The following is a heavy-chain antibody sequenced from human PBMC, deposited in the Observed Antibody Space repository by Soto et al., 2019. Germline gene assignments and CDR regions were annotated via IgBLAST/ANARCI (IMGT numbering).Heavy chain of an antibody. CDR1: GYTFTSYD. CDR3: ASKYYDFWSGYSDYYYYYGMDV. Sequence: ASVKVSCKASGYTFTSYDINWVRQAPGEGLEWMGGFDPEDGETIYAQKFQGRVTMTEDTSTDTAYMELSSLRSEDTAVYYCASKYYDFWSGYSDYYYYYGMDVWGQGTTVTVSS. CDR2: FDPEDGET. J-gene: IGHJ6*02. V-gene: IGHV1-24*01. D-gene: IGHD3-3*01.